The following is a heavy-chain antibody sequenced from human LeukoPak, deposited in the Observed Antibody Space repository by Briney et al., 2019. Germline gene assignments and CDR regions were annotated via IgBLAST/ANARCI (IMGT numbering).Heavy chain of an antibody. CDR1: GLTFSSYS. V-gene: IGHV3-21*01. Sequence: GGSLRLSCAAFGLTFSSYSMNWVRRAPGKGLDWVSSISSTSSYIYYADSVKGRFTISRDNAKNSLYLQMNSLRAEDTAVYYCARDLVVPAAIWPVERLFAPWGQGTLVTVSS. CDR2: ISSTSSYI. CDR3: ARDLVVPAAIWPVERLFAP. D-gene: IGHD2-2*02. J-gene: IGHJ5*02.